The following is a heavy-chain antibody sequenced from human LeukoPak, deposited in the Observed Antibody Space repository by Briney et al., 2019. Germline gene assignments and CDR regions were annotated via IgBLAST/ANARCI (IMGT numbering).Heavy chain of an antibody. D-gene: IGHD3-22*01. CDR1: GFTFDNYA. V-gene: IGHV3-9*01. Sequence: GGSLRLSCAASGFTFDNYALHWVRQAPGKRLEWVSGLTWNSGSIGYADSVKGRFTISRDNAQNSLYLQMNSLRPEDTAFYYCAKGSDSGYNFFDYWGQGTLVTVSS. J-gene: IGHJ4*02. CDR2: LTWNSGSI. CDR3: AKGSDSGYNFFDY.